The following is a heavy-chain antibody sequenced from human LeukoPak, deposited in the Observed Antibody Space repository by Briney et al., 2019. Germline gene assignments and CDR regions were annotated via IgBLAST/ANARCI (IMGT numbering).Heavy chain of an antibody. Sequence: PSETLSLTCTVSGGSISSSSYYWGWIRQPPGKGLEWIGSIYYSGSTYYNPSLKSRVTISVDTSKNQFSLKLSSVTAADTAVYYCARRFPPPYYHDSSGSDWFDPWGQGTLVTVSS. CDR1: GGSISSSSYY. V-gene: IGHV4-39*01. J-gene: IGHJ5*02. D-gene: IGHD3-22*01. CDR2: IYYSGST. CDR3: ARRFPPPYYHDSSGSDWFDP.